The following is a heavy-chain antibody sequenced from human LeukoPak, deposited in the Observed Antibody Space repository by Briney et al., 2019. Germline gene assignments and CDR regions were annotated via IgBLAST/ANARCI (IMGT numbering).Heavy chain of an antibody. Sequence: GASVKVSCKASGGTFSSYAISWVRQAPAQGLEWMGGIIPISGTANYAQKFQGRVTITTDESTSTAYMELSSLRSEDTAVYYCGRGGYYYYYMDVWGKGTTVTVSS. CDR3: GRGGYYYYYMDV. J-gene: IGHJ6*03. CDR1: GGTFSSYA. CDR2: IIPISGTA. D-gene: IGHD2-15*01. V-gene: IGHV1-69*05.